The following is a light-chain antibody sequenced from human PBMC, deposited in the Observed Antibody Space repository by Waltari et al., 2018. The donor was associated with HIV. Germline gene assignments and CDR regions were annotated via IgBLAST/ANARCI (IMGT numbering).Light chain of an antibody. Sequence: QSALAQPPSASASPGQSVTISCTGTSSDIGGHDSVSWYQHHPGKAPKRMIYEVTTRPSGVPDRFSGSKSGNTASLTVSGIQAEDEADYYCSSHAGTNYYVFGSGTRVTVL. CDR1: SSDIGGHDS. J-gene: IGLJ1*01. CDR3: SSHAGTNYYV. CDR2: EVT. V-gene: IGLV2-8*01.